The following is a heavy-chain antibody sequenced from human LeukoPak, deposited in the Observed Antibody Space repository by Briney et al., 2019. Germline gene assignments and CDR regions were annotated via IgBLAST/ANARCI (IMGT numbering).Heavy chain of an antibody. D-gene: IGHD3-22*01. CDR1: GGSLSSSSYY. V-gene: IGHV4-39*01. J-gene: IGHJ4*02. CDR2: IYYSGST. CDR3: ARLYYDSSGYYQICYFDY. Sequence: PSETLSLTCTVSGGSLSSSSYYWGWTRHPPGKGLEWIGSIYYSGSTYYNPSPKSRVTISVDTSKNPFSLTLSSVTAADTAVYYCARLYYDSSGYYQICYFDYWGQGTLVTVSS.